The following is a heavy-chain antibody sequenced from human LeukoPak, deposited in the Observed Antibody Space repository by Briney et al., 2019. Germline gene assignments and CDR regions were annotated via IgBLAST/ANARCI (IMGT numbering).Heavy chain of an antibody. CDR1: GYTFTSYD. V-gene: IGHV1-8*01. Sequence: ASVKVSCKASGYTFTSYDINWVRQATGQGLEWMGWMNPNSGNTGYAQKFQGRVTMTRNTSISTAYMEPSSLRSEDTAVYYCATEIRPRGAFDIWGQGTMVTVSS. J-gene: IGHJ3*02. D-gene: IGHD1-1*01. CDR3: ATEIRPRGAFDI. CDR2: MNPNSGNT.